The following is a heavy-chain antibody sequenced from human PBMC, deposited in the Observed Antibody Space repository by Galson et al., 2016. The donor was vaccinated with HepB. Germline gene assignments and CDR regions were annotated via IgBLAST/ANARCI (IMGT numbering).Heavy chain of an antibody. Sequence: TLSLTCTVSGASMTYYYWSWIRQPPGKGLEWIGYIYYSGATSYNPSLESRLTISVDTSKNHFSLRLSSVTAADTAVYYCARRSDDRFGSGSLDSWGQGTLVTVSS. V-gene: IGHV4-59*08. J-gene: IGHJ5*01. CDR2: IYYSGAT. CDR1: GASMTYYY. D-gene: IGHD3-10*01. CDR3: ARRSDDRFGSGSLDS.